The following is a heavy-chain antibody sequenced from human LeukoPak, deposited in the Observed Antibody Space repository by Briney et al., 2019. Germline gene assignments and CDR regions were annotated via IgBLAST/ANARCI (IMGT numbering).Heavy chain of an antibody. CDR1: GGTFSSYA. J-gene: IGHJ5*02. CDR3: AGAAPYYYGSGSYSWFDP. V-gene: IGHV1-69*05. CDR2: IIPIFGTA. D-gene: IGHD3-10*01. Sequence: GASVKVSCKASGGTFSSYAISWVRQAPGQGLEWMGGIIPIFGTANYAQKFQGRVTITTDESTSTAYMELSSLRSEDTAVYYCAGAAPYYYGSGSYSWFDPWGQGTLVTVSS.